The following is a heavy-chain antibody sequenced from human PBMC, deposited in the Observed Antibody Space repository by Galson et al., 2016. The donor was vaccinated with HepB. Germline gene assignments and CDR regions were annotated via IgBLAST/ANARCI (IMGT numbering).Heavy chain of an antibody. Sequence: LVTPTQTLTLTCTFSGFSLSSSGVGVGWIRQSPGKGLEWIGSIWHAGNTFYNPSLRSRVSLSVDTSKNQFSLRLTSVTAADTAVYYCVRARFFDTDYYYDFDYWGQGTQGTVSS. D-gene: IGHD3-10*01. CDR1: GFSLSSSGVG. J-gene: IGHJ4*02. V-gene: IGHV4-38-2*02. CDR2: IWHAGNT. CDR3: VRARFFDTDYYYDFDY.